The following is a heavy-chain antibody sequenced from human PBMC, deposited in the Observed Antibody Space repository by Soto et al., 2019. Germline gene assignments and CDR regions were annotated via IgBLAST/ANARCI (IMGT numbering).Heavy chain of an antibody. J-gene: IGHJ4*02. CDR2: IIPIFGTA. CDR3: ARGEELGIGYFDY. D-gene: IGHD3-10*01. CDR1: GGTFSSYA. Sequence: ASVKVSCKASGGTFSSYAISWVRQAPGQGLEWMGGIIPIFGTANYAQKFQGRVTITADESTSTAYMELSSLRSEDTAVYYCARGEELGIGYFDYWGQGTLVTVSS. V-gene: IGHV1-69*13.